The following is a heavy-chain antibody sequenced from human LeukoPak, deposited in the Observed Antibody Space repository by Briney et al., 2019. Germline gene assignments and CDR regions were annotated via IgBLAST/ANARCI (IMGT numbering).Heavy chain of an antibody. CDR1: GGSVSSGSYY. V-gene: IGHV4-61*01. D-gene: IGHD3-3*01. CDR2: IYYSGST. Sequence: SETLSLTCTVSGGSVSSGSYYWSWIRQLPGKGLEWIGYIYYSGSTNYNPSLKSRVTISVDTSKNQFSLKLSSVTAADTAVYYCARDLRFLEWAFDIWGQGTMVTVSS. J-gene: IGHJ3*02. CDR3: ARDLRFLEWAFDI.